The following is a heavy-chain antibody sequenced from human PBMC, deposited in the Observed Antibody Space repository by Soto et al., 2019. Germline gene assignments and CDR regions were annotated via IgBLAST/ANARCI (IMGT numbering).Heavy chain of an antibody. Sequence: EVQLLESGGGLVHPGGSLRLSCAASGFTFSIYAMSWVRQAPGKGLEWVSTIGGGGGGTSYADFVRGRFTISRDNSKNPLYLKMNSLRAEDTAVYYCAKDAPGSGGQSDSWGLGTLVTVPS. D-gene: IGHD2-15*01. V-gene: IGHV3-23*01. J-gene: IGHJ4*02. CDR1: GFTFSIYA. CDR2: IGGGGGGT. CDR3: AKDAPGSGGQSDS.